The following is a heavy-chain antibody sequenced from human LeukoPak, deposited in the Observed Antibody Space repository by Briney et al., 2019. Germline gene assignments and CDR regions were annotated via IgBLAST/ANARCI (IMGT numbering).Heavy chain of an antibody. CDR3: ARGTGG. V-gene: IGHV3-74*01. Sequence: GGSLRLSCAASGFTFNNYWMHWVRQVPGKGLVWVSRINIDGTSKTYADSVKGRFTISRDNANNTLYPQMNSLRAEDTAVYYCARGTGGWGQGTLVTVSS. D-gene: IGHD3-16*01. J-gene: IGHJ4*02. CDR2: INIDGTSK. CDR1: GFTFNNYW.